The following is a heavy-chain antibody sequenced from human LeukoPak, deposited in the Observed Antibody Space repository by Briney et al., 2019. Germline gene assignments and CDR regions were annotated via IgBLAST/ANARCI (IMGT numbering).Heavy chain of an antibody. CDR3: ARDIGYYDSSGYPRDAFDI. Sequence: SETLSLTRTVSGGSISSYYWSWIRQPAGKGLEWIGRIYTSGSTNYNPSLKSRVTMSVDTSKNQFSLKLSSVTAADTAVYYCARDIGYYDSSGYPRDAFDIWGQGTMVTVSS. CDR1: GGSISSYY. J-gene: IGHJ3*02. D-gene: IGHD3-22*01. CDR2: IYTSGST. V-gene: IGHV4-4*07.